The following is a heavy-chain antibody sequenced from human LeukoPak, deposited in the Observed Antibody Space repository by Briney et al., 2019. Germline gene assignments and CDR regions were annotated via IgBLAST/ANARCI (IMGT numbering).Heavy chain of an antibody. CDR3: ARAALGYCSSTSCYTGYAFDI. J-gene: IGHJ3*02. Sequence: SETLSLTSTVSGGSISSSSYYWGWIRQPPGKGLEWIGSIYYSGSTYYNPSLKSRVTISVDTSKNQFSLKLSSVTAADTAVYYCARAALGYCSSTSCYTGYAFDIWGQGTMVTVSS. CDR2: IYYSGST. D-gene: IGHD2-2*02. CDR1: GGSISSSSYY. V-gene: IGHV4-39*01.